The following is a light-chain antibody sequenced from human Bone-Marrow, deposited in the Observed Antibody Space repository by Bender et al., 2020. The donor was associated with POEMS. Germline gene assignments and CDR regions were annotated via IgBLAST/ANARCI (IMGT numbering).Light chain of an antibody. V-gene: IGLV2-8*01. Sequence: QSALTQPASVSGSPGQSISISCTGTSRDVGGYNYVSWYQQHPGKAPKLMIFEVNKRPSGVPDRFSGSKSGNTASLTVSGLQAEDEADYYCSSYAGSHKYVFGTGTKVTVL. CDR2: EVN. CDR3: SSYAGSHKYV. J-gene: IGLJ1*01. CDR1: SRDVGGYNY.